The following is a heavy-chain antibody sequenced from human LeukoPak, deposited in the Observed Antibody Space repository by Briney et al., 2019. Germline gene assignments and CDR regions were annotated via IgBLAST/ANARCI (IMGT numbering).Heavy chain of an antibody. J-gene: IGHJ4*02. V-gene: IGHV4-38-2*01. D-gene: IGHD6-19*01. CDR2: IHHSGST. CDR1: GYSISSGYY. CDR3: ARHYTSGWYSDY. Sequence: PLETLSLTCAVSGYSISSGYYWGWIRQPPGKGLEWIGSIHHSGSTFYNPSLKSRVTISVDTSKNQFSLKLSSVTAADTAVYYCARHYTSGWYSDYWGQGTLVTVSS.